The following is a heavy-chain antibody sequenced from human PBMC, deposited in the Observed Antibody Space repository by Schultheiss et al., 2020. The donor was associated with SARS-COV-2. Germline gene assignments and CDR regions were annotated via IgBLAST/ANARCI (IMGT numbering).Heavy chain of an antibody. Sequence: SETLSLTCTVSGGSISSGDYYWSWIRQPPGKGLEWIGYIYHSGSTNYNPSLKSRVTISVDTSKNQFSLKLSSVTAADTAVYYCARSIAVAGYYYYGMDVWGQGTTVTVSS. D-gene: IGHD6-19*01. CDR3: ARSIAVAGYYYYGMDV. CDR2: IYHSGST. CDR1: GGSISSGDYY. V-gene: IGHV4-61*08. J-gene: IGHJ6*02.